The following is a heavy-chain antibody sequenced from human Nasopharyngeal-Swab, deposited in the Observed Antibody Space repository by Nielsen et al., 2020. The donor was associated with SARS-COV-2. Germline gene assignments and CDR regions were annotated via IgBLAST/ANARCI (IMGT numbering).Heavy chain of an antibody. Sequence: GSLRLSCAASGFTFSSYAMHWVRQAPGQGLEWVSSISSSGSYMYYTDSVKGRFTMSRDNAKNSLYLQMNSLRAEDTAVYYCASDSRYWGQGTLVTVSS. CDR3: ASDSRY. CDR1: GFTFSSYA. J-gene: IGHJ4*02. D-gene: IGHD2-2*01. CDR2: ISSSGSYM. V-gene: IGHV3-21*01.